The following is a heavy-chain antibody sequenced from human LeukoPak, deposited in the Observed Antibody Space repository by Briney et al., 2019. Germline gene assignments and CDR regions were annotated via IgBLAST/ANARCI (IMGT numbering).Heavy chain of an antibody. CDR1: GFTFSSYW. D-gene: IGHD6-13*01. Sequence: PGGSLRLSCAASGFTFSSYWMSWVRQAPGKGLEWVANIKQDGSEKYYVDSVKGRFTISRDNAKNSLYLQMNSLRAEDTAVYYCARDNSSSWYGSDYWGQGTLVTVSS. J-gene: IGHJ4*02. CDR2: IKQDGSEK. CDR3: ARDNSSSWYGSDY. V-gene: IGHV3-7*03.